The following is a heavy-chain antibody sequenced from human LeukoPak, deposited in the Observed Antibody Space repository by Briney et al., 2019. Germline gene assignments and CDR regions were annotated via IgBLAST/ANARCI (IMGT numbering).Heavy chain of an antibody. Sequence: PGGSLRLSRAASGFTFSSYGMHWVRQAPGKGLEWVAVIWYDGSNTYYVDSVKGRFTISRDNSKNTLYLQMNSLRVEDTAVYYCARDREGSAYTDYWGQGALVIVSS. D-gene: IGHD1-26*01. CDR1: GFTFSSYG. CDR3: ARDREGSAYTDY. J-gene: IGHJ4*02. CDR2: IWYDGSNT. V-gene: IGHV3-33*01.